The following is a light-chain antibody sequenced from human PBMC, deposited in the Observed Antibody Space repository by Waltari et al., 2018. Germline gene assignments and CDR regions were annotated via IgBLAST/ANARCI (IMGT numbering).Light chain of an antibody. Sequence: DIVMTQSPDSLSVSLRERASFNCNYSRSVLYTSNNKHYLAWYQQKPGQPPKLLIYWASTLDAGVPDRFSGSGSGTDFTLTISILQAEDVAVYSCQQYYSSPTTFGQGTKVEIK. CDR2: WAS. J-gene: IGKJ1*01. CDR3: QQYYSSPTT. CDR1: RSVLYTSNNKHY. V-gene: IGKV4-1*01.